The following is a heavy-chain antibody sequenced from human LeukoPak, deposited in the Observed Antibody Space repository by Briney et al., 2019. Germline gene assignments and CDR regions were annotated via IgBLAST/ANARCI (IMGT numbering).Heavy chain of an antibody. CDR2: INAGNGNT. CDR3: ARVDSSSWYDSYAFDI. CDR1: GYTFTSYA. D-gene: IGHD6-13*01. V-gene: IGHV1-3*01. J-gene: IGHJ3*02. Sequence: ASVKVSCKASGYTFTSYAMHWVRQAPGQRLEWMGWINAGNGNTKYSQKFQGRVTITRDTSASTAYMELSSLRSEDTAVYYCARVDSSSWYDSYAFDIWGQGTMVTVSS.